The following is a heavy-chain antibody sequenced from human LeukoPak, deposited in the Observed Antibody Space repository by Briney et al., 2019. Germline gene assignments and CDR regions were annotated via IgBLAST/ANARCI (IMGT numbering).Heavy chain of an antibody. J-gene: IGHJ5*02. CDR1: GGSISSYY. CDR3: ASLYYGSGSSQNWFDP. V-gene: IGHV4-59*01. CDR2: IYYSGST. Sequence: PSETLSLTCTVSGGSISSYYWSWIRQPPGKGLEWIGYIYYSGSTNCNPSLKSRVTISADTSKNQFSLKLSSVTAADTAVYYCASLYYGSGSSQNWFDPWGQGTLVTVSS. D-gene: IGHD3-10*01.